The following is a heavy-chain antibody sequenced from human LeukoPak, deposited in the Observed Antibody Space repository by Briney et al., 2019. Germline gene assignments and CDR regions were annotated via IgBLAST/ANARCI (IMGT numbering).Heavy chain of an antibody. Sequence: PSETLSLTCTVSGGSISSGGYYWSWIRQHPGKGLEWIGYIYYSGSTYYNPSLKSRVTISVDTSKNQFSLKLSSVTAADTAVYYCARLSITMVRGVIMLVSWFDPWGQGTLVTVSS. CDR3: ARLSITMVRGVIMLVSWFDP. J-gene: IGHJ5*02. V-gene: IGHV4-31*03. D-gene: IGHD3-10*01. CDR1: GGSISSGGYY. CDR2: IYYSGST.